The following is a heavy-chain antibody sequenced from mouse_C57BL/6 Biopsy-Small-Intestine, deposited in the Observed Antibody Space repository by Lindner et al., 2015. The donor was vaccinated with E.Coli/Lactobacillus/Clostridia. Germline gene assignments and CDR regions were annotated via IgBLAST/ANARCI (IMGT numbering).Heavy chain of an antibody. CDR3: ANLLLSLGFAY. CDR1: GYTLTSYD. D-gene: IGHD1-1*01. Sequence: VQLQESGPELVKPGASVKLSCKASGYTLTSYDINWVKQRPGQGLEWIGWIYPRDGSTKYNEKFKGKATLTVDTSSSTAYMELHSLTSEDSAVYFCANLLLSLGFAYWGQGTLVTVSA. V-gene: IGHV1-85*01. CDR2: IYPRDGST. J-gene: IGHJ3*01.